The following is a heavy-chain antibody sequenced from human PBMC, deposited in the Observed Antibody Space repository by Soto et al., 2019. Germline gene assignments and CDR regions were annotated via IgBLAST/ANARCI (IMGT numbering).Heavy chain of an antibody. D-gene: IGHD1-7*01. V-gene: IGHV3-30*18. CDR1: GFTFSIYG. CDR2: ISYDGSNK. J-gene: IGHJ4*02. Sequence: LRLSCAASGFTFSIYGMHWVRQAPGKGLEWVAVISYDGSNKYYADSVKGRFTISRDKSKNTLYLQMNSLRAEDSAVYSCAKARNSYNWNYHYFDYWGLGTQVTVSS. CDR3: AKARNSYNWNYHYFDY.